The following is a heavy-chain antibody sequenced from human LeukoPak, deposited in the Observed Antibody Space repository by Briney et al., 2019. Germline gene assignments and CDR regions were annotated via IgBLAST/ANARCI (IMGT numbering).Heavy chain of an antibody. V-gene: IGHV1-2*02. CDR2: INPNSGGT. D-gene: IGHD3-10*01. Sequence: ASVTVSCKASGYTFTGYYMHWVRQAPGQGLEWMGWINPNSGGTNYVQKFQGRVTMTRDTSISTAYMELSRLRSDDTAVYYCARDSWFGELPGTYYYYGMDVWGQGTTVTVSS. CDR3: ARDSWFGELPGTYYYYGMDV. CDR1: GYTFTGYY. J-gene: IGHJ6*02.